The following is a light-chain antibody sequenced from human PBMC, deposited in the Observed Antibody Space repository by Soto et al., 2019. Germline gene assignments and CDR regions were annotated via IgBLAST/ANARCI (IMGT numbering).Light chain of an antibody. CDR1: SSNVGTYNY. CDR3: CSYAGGYTWV. V-gene: IGLV2-11*01. CDR2: DVN. Sequence: QSALTQPRSVSGSPGQSVTISCTGTSSNVGTYNYVSWYQQHPGKAPKLMIYDVNKWPSGIPDRFSGSKSGNSASLTISGLQAEDEADYYCCSYAGGYTWVFGGGTKVTVL. J-gene: IGLJ3*02.